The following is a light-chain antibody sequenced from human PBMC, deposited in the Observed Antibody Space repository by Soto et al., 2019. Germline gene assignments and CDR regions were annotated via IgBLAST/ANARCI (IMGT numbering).Light chain of an antibody. CDR1: SSDVGGYNY. J-gene: IGLJ1*01. CDR2: DVS. V-gene: IGLV2-14*01. Sequence: QSVLTQPASVSGSPGRSITISCTGTSSDVGGYNYVSWYQQHPGKAPKLMIYDVSNRPSGVSNRFSGSKSGNTASLTISGLQAEDETDYYCSSYTSSSTLVFGTGTKVTLL. CDR3: SSYTSSSTLV.